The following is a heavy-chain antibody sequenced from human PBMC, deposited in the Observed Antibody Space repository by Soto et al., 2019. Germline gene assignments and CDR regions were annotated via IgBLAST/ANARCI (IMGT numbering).Heavy chain of an antibody. CDR1: GDTFTSYG. CDR3: ARVRDSGYDRYAFDI. J-gene: IGHJ3*02. Sequence: AAVKVSCKASGDTFTSYGISWVRQAPGQGLEWMGWISAYNGNTNYAQKLQGRVTMTTDTSTSTAYMELRSLRSDDTAVYYCARVRDSGYDRYAFDIWRQLKMVTVS. D-gene: IGHD5-12*01. V-gene: IGHV1-18*01. CDR2: ISAYNGNT.